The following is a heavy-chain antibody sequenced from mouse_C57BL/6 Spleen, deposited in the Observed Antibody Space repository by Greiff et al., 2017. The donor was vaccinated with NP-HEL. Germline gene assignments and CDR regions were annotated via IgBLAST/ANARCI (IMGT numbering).Heavy chain of an antibody. CDR2: ISSGSSTI. J-gene: IGHJ2*01. Sequence: EVHLVESGGGLVKPGGSLKLSCAASGFTFSDYGMHWVRQAPEKGLEWVAYISSGSSTIYYADTVKGRFTISRDNAKNTLFLQMTSLRSEDTAMYYCARTITTPYYFDYWGQGTTLTVSS. CDR1: GFTFSDYG. CDR3: ARTITTPYYFDY. V-gene: IGHV5-17*01. D-gene: IGHD2-4*01.